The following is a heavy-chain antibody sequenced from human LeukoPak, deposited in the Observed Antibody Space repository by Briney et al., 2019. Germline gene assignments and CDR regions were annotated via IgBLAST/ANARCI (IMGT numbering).Heavy chain of an antibody. CDR1: GFTFSSYA. CDR2: ISGSGGST. D-gene: IGHD6-13*01. V-gene: IGHV3-23*01. Sequence: GGSLRLSCAASGFTFSSYAMSWVRQAPGKGLEWVSAISGSGGSTYYADSVKGRFTISRDNSKNTLYLQMNSLRAEDTAVYYCAKDGYSSSWYQDNYYYYMDVWGKGTTVTVSS. CDR3: AKDGYSSSWYQDNYYYYMDV. J-gene: IGHJ6*03.